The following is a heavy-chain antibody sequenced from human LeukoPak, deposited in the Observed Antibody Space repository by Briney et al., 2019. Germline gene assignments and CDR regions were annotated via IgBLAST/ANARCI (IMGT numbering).Heavy chain of an antibody. D-gene: IGHD1-14*01. CDR1: GYSFTSYW. CDR3: ARLPRVAPENLSPNYFVY. J-gene: IGHJ4*02. CDR2: IYPGDSDT. Sequence: GESLKISCKGSGYSFTSYWIDWVRQMPGKGLEWMGIIYPGDSDTRYSPSFQGQVTISADKSISTAYLQWSSLKASDTAMYYCARLPRVAPENLSPNYFVYWGQGTLVTVSS. V-gene: IGHV5-51*01.